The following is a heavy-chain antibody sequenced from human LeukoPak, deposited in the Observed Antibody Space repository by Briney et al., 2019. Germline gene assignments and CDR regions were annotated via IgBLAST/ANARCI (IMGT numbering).Heavy chain of an antibody. J-gene: IGHJ2*01. Sequence: ASMKVSCKASGYTFINYGFTWVRQAPGQGLEWMGWISAYNGNTNYLQKFQGRVTMTTDTSTNTAYMELRSLRSDDSAVYYCARMANNRWVAWFDSQWYFGLLGPCPL. D-gene: IGHD3-10*01. CDR2: ISAYNGNT. CDR3: ARMANNRWVAWFDSQWYFGL. CDR1: GYTFINYG. V-gene: IGHV1-18*01.